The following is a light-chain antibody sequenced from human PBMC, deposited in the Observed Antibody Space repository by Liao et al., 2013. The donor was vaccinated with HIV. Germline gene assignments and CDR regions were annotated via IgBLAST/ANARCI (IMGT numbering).Light chain of an antibody. CDR3: QAWHNGGV. J-gene: IGLJ3*02. CDR1: PLGNKY. V-gene: IGLV3-1*01. CDR2: EDT. Sequence: SYDLTQPPSLSVSPGQTATITCSGGPLGNKYAHWYQQKPGHSPVLVIYEDTKRPSWVPERFSGSTSGNSATLTISVTQPMDEADYYCQAWHNGGVFGGGTKLTVL.